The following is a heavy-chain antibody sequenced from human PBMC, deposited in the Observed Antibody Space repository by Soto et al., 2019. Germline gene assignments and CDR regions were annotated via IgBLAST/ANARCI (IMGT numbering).Heavy chain of an antibody. CDR2: ISSSSSYI. CDR1: GFTFSSYS. D-gene: IGHD1-26*01. Sequence: GGSLRLSCAASGFTFSSYSMNWVRQAPGKGLEWVSSISSSSSYIYYADSVKGRFTISRDNAKNSLYLQMNSLRAEDTAVYYCARDPRVGATTITPYYFDYWGQGTLVTVSS. V-gene: IGHV3-21*01. J-gene: IGHJ4*02. CDR3: ARDPRVGATTITPYYFDY.